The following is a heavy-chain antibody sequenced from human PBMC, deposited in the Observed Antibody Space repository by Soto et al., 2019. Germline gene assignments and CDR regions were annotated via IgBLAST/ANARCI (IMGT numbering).Heavy chain of an antibody. V-gene: IGHV4-59*01. CDR3: ARDQGDDWNDGLDY. CDR1: GDSISTSY. J-gene: IGHJ4*02. D-gene: IGHD1-1*01. CDR2: VYYSGST. Sequence: PSDTLSLTCTVSGDSISTSYWGWMRQSAGKELEWIGYVYYSGSTNYNPSLKSRVTISVDRSKYLSSLKLTSASAADTAVYYCARDQGDDWNDGLDYWGQGTLVTVSS.